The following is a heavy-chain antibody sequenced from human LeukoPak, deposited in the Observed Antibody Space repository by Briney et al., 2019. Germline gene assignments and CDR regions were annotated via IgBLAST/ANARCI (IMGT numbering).Heavy chain of an antibody. CDR3: ASLLGYCSGDSCFNWFGP. D-gene: IGHD2-15*01. J-gene: IGHJ5*02. Sequence: GGSLRLSCKASGLTFSNNALSWVRQAPGKGLEWVSFYADSVKGRFTISRDNSKNTLYLQMNNLTVEDTAMYYCASLLGYCSGDSCFNWFGPWGQGTLVAVSS. CDR1: GLTFSNNA. V-gene: IGHV3-23*01.